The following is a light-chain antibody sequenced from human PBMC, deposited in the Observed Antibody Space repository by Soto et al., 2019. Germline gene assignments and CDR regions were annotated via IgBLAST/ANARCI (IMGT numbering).Light chain of an antibody. CDR1: QNISNY. CDR2: AAS. Sequence: DIQMTQSPSSLSASVGDRVTITCRASQNISNYLNWYQQKPGKAPKFLIYAASSLQSGVPSRFSGSGSGTDFTLTISSLQPEDFATYYCQQSYSTPLTFGGGTKVEIK. CDR3: QQSYSTPLT. V-gene: IGKV1-39*01. J-gene: IGKJ4*01.